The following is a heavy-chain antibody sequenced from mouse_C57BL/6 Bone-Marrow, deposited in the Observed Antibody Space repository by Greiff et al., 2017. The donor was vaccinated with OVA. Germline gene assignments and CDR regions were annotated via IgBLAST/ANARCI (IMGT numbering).Heavy chain of an antibody. CDR3: AHYGSSPHWYFDV. CDR2: IFPGSGST. D-gene: IGHD1-1*01. V-gene: IGHV1-56*01. J-gene: IGHJ1*03. CDR1: GYTFTSHW. Sequence: VQRVESGPELVRPGASVKISCKAPGYTFTSHWMQWVRQRPGPGLEWIGEIFPGSGSTYYNEKFKGKATLTVDTSSSTAYMQLSSLTAEDSAVYLCAHYGSSPHWYFDVWGTGTTVTVSS.